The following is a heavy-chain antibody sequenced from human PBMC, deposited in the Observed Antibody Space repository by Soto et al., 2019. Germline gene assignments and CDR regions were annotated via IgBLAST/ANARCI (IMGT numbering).Heavy chain of an antibody. Sequence: QVQLQESGPGLVKPSETLSLTCTVSGGSISSYYWSWIRQPPGKGLEWIGYIYYSGTTNYNPSLKSRVTISVDTSKNQLTLKLSSVTAADTAVYYCARRYGYSFDYWGQGTLVTVSS. J-gene: IGHJ4*02. CDR2: IYYSGTT. CDR3: ARRYGYSFDY. D-gene: IGHD5-18*01. V-gene: IGHV4-59*08. CDR1: GGSISSYY.